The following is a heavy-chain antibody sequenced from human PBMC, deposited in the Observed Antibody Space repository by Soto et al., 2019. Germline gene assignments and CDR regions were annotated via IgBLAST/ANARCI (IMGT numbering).Heavy chain of an antibody. J-gene: IGHJ5*02. CDR1: GGSISSSY. V-gene: IGHV4-59*01. CDR2: IHHSGSP. CDR3: ANYYKLWWFDP. Sequence: SETLSLTCTVSGGSISSSYWSWIRQPPGKGLEWIGYIHHSGSPIYNPSLKSRVTISVDTSKNQFSLKLSSVTAADTAVYYCANYYKLWWFDPWGQGTLVTV. D-gene: IGHD3-10*01.